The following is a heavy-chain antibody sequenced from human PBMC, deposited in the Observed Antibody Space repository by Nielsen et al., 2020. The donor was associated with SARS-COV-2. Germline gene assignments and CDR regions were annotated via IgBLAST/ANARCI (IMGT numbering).Heavy chain of an antibody. CDR3: ARPTPMDTAFDI. D-gene: IGHD5-18*01. CDR1: GGSFSGYY. Sequence: SETLSLTCAVYGGSFSGYYWSWIRQPPGKGLEWIGEINHSGSTNYNPSLKSRVTISVDTSKNQFSLKLSSVTAADTAVYYCARPTPMDTAFDIWGQGTMVTVSS. J-gene: IGHJ3*02. V-gene: IGHV4-34*01. CDR2: INHSGST.